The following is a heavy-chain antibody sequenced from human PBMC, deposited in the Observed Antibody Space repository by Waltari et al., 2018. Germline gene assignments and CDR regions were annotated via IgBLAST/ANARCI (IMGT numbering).Heavy chain of an antibody. J-gene: IGHJ4*02. Sequence: QLQLQESGPGLVKPSETLSLTCTVSGGSISSSSFYWGWIRQPPGKGLEWIGSIYYSGSTDYNPSFKRRVTISVDTSKNQFSLKLSSVTAADTAVYYCARHRIDGWYSSSWYARRGYYFDYWGQGTLVTVSS. CDR2: IYYSGST. D-gene: IGHD6-13*01. CDR3: ARHRIDGWYSSSWYARRGYYFDY. V-gene: IGHV4-39*01. CDR1: GGSISSSSFY.